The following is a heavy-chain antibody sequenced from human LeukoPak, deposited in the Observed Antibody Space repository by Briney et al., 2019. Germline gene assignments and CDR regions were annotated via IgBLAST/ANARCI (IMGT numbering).Heavy chain of an antibody. J-gene: IGHJ4*02. Sequence: SETLSLTCTASGGSISSYYWSWIRQPPGKGLEWIGYIYYSGSTNYNPSLKSRVTISVDTSKNQFSLKLSSVTAADTAVYYCARSYSSGWCYYWGQGTLVTVSS. CDR2: IYYSGST. CDR1: GGSISSYY. D-gene: IGHD6-19*01. CDR3: ARSYSSGWCYY. V-gene: IGHV4-59*01.